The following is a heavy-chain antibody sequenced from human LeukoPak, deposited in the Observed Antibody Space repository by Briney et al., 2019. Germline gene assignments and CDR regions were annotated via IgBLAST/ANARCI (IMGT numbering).Heavy chain of an antibody. CDR1: GFTFSNAW. J-gene: IGHJ4*02. Sequence: GGSLRLSCAASGFTFSNAWMSWVRQAPGKGLEWVGRIKSKTDGGTTDYAAPVKGRFTISRDDSKNTLYLQMNSLKTEDTAVYYCTTDYVVVPAATDYWGRGTLVTVSS. V-gene: IGHV3-15*01. CDR3: TTDYVVVPAATDY. CDR2: IKSKTDGGTT. D-gene: IGHD2-2*01.